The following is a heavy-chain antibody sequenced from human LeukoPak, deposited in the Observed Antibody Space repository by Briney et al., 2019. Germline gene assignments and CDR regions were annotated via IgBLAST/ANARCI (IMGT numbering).Heavy chain of an antibody. J-gene: IGHJ2*01. CDR1: GYTFTSYA. CDR2: INAGNGNT. CDR3: ARASANPIAAARYFDL. Sequence: ASVKISCKASGYTFTSYAMHWVRQAPGQRLEWMGWINAGNGNTKYSQKFQGRVTITRDTSASTAYMELSSLRSEDTAVYYCARASANPIAAARYFDLWGRGTLVTVSS. V-gene: IGHV1-3*01. D-gene: IGHD6-13*01.